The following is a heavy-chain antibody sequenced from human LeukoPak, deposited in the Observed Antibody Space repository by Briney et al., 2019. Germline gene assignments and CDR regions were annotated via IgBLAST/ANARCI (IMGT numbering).Heavy chain of an antibody. Sequence: ASVKVSCKASGYTFTSYDINWVRQATGQGLEWMGWMNPNSGNTGYAQKFQGRATITRNTSISTAYMELSSLRSEDTAVYYCARALVVPAAYNWFDPWGQGTLATVSS. CDR1: GYTFTSYD. CDR2: MNPNSGNT. CDR3: ARALVVPAAYNWFDP. D-gene: IGHD2-2*01. V-gene: IGHV1-8*03. J-gene: IGHJ5*02.